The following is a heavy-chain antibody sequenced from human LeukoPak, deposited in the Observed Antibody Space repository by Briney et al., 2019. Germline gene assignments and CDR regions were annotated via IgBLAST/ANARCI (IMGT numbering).Heavy chain of an antibody. Sequence: GRSLRLSCPASGFTFSSYWMSWVRQAPGKGMEWVADIKQDGSEKYYVDSVKGRFTISRYNAKNSLYLQMNSLRAEDTAVYYCARGFGRPWGQGTLVTVSS. CDR1: GFTFSSYW. J-gene: IGHJ4*02. CDR2: IKQDGSEK. CDR3: ARGFGRP. V-gene: IGHV3-7*01. D-gene: IGHD3/OR15-3a*01.